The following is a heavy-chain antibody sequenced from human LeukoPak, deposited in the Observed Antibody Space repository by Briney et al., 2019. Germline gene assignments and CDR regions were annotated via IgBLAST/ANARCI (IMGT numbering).Heavy chain of an antibody. D-gene: IGHD5-12*01. CDR3: ARDGRGYDS. V-gene: IGHV3-7*01. CDR1: GFNFTTYW. J-gene: IGHJ5*01. CDR2: IKEDGSRD. Sequence: GGSLRLSCAASGFNFTTYWMSWVRQTPEKGLEWVANIKEDGSRDYYVDSVEGRFTISRDNAKNFLYLQMKSLRAEDSATYNCARDGRGYDSWGQGTLVTVSS.